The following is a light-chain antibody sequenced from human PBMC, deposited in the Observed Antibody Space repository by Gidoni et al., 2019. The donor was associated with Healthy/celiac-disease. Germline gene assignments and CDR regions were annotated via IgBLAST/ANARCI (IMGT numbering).Light chain of an antibody. CDR3: QQYYSTLLT. V-gene: IGKV4-1*01. Sequence: ERATINCKSSQSVLYSSNNKNYLAWYQQKPGQPPKLLIYWASTRESGVPDRFSGSGSGTDFTLTISSLQAEDVAVYYCQQYYSTLLTFXGXTKVEIK. CDR2: WAS. CDR1: QSVLYSSNNKNY. J-gene: IGKJ4*01.